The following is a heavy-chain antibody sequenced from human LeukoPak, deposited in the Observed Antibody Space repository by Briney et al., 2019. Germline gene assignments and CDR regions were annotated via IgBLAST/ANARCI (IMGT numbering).Heavy chain of an antibody. CDR2: INPNSGGT. J-gene: IGHJ4*02. D-gene: IGHD5-24*01. V-gene: IGHV1-2*06. CDR1: GYTFTSYG. CDR3: ARAGGDGYSSFDY. Sequence: ASVKVSCKASGYTFTSYGISWVRQAPGQGLEWMGRINPNSGGTNYAQKFQGRVTMTRDTSISTAYMELSRLRSDDTAVYYCARAGGDGYSSFDYWGQGTLVTVSS.